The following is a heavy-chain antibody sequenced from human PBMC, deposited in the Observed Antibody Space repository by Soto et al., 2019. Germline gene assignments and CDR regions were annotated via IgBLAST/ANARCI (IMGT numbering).Heavy chain of an antibody. J-gene: IGHJ4*02. CDR2: ISGSGGST. V-gene: IGHV3-23*01. CDR3: AKDLYYYSSGYYYVWFPIGY. CDR1: GFTFSSYA. Sequence: GGSLRLSCAASGFTFSSYAMSWVRQAPGKGLEWVSAISGSGGSTYYADSVKGRFTISRDNSKNTLYLQMNSLRAEDTAVYYCAKDLYYYSSGYYYVWFPIGYWAQGTLVTVSS. D-gene: IGHD3-22*01.